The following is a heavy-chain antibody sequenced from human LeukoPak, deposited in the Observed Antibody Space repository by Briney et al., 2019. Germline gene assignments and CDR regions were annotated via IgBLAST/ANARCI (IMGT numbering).Heavy chain of an antibody. J-gene: IGHJ1*01. CDR2: IWYDGSNK. V-gene: IGHV3-33*01. D-gene: IGHD6-19*01. Sequence: QPGGSLRLSCAASGFTFSSYGMHWVRQAPGKGLEWVAVIWYDGSNKYYADSVKGRFIISRDNSKNTLYLQMNSLRAEDTAVYYCARDFFGWSSLGHWGQGTLVTVSS. CDR1: GFTFSSYG. CDR3: ARDFFGWSSLGH.